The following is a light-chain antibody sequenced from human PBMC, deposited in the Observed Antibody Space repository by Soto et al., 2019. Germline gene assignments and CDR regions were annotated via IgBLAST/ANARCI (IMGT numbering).Light chain of an antibody. CDR2: AAS. CDR3: QQSYSTPRT. J-gene: IGKJ1*01. CDR1: QSISSS. Sequence: DIQTTQSPSSLSASVRDRVTITCRASQSISSSLNWYQQKPGKAPKLLIYAASSLQSGVPSRFSGSGSGTDFTLTISSLQPEDFATYYCQQSYSTPRTFGQGTKVEIK. V-gene: IGKV1-39*01.